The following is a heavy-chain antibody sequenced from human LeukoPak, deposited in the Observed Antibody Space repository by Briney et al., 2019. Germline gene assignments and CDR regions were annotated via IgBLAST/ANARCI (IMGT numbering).Heavy chain of an antibody. V-gene: IGHV1-18*01. D-gene: IGHD3-22*01. CDR2: ISAYNGNT. Sequence: ASVKVSCKASGYTFTSYGISWVRQAPGQGLEWMGWISAYNGNTNYAQKLQGRVTMTTDTSTSTAYMELRSLRSDDTAVYYCARSRQGTYYYDSSGWYNWFDPWGQGTLVTVSS. CDR3: ARSRQGTYYYDSSGWYNWFDP. J-gene: IGHJ5*02. CDR1: GYTFTSYG.